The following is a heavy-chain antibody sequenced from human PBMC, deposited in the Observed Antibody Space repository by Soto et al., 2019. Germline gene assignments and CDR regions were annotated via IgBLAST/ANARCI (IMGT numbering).Heavy chain of an antibody. CDR1: GFTFSSYW. D-gene: IGHD6-19*01. Sequence: GSLRLSCAASGFTFSSYWMNWVRQAPGKGLEWVANIKQDGSEEYYVDSVKGRFTISRDNAKNSLYLQMNSLRADDTAVYYCARDIAVSGNWFDPWGQGTLVTVSS. V-gene: IGHV3-7*03. CDR3: ARDIAVSGNWFDP. J-gene: IGHJ5*02. CDR2: IKQDGSEE.